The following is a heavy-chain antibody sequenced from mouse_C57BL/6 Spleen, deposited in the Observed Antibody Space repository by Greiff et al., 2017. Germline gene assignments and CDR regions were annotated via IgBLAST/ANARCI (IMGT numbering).Heavy chain of an antibody. Sequence: VQRVESGAELARPGASVKLSCKASGYTFTSYGISWVKQRTGQGLEWIGEIYPRSGNTYYNEKFKGKATLTADKSSSTAYMELRSLTSEDSAVYFCARSATTVGYFDVWGTGTTVTVSS. CDR3: ARSATTVGYFDV. CDR2: IYPRSGNT. D-gene: IGHD1-1*01. V-gene: IGHV1-81*01. CDR1: GYTFTSYG. J-gene: IGHJ1*03.